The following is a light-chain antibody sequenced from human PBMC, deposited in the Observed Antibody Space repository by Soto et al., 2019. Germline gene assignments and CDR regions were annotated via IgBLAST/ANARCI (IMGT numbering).Light chain of an antibody. CDR1: SSDVGGYNY. V-gene: IGLV2-14*01. J-gene: IGLJ3*02. Sequence: QSVLTQPASVSGSPGQSITISCTGTSSDVGGYNYVSWYQQHPGKAPKLMIYEVSNRPSGVSNRFSGSKSGNTASLTISGLQPEDEADYYCSSYTSSSPRVFGGGTQLTVL. CDR3: SSYTSSSPRV. CDR2: EVS.